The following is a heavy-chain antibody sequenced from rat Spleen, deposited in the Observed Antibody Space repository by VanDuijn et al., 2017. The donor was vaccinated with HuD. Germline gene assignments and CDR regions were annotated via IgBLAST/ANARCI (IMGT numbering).Heavy chain of an antibody. CDR3: ARRSYYPHYFDY. V-gene: IGHV5-29*01. CDR2: ITYDGSGT. J-gene: IGHJ2*01. CDR1: GFTFSRSA. D-gene: IGHD1-7*01. Sequence: EVQLVESGGGLVQPGRSLKLSCAASGFTFSRSAMAWVRQAPTKGLEWVATITYDGSGTYYRDSVKGRFTISRDSAKSTLYLQMDSLRSEDTATYYCARRSYYPHYFDYWGHGVMVTVSS.